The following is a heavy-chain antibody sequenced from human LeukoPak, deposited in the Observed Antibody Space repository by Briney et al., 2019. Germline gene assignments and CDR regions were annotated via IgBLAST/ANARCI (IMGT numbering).Heavy chain of an antibody. CDR2: INPNSGGT. V-gene: IGHV1-2*02. D-gene: IGHD3-22*01. J-gene: IGHJ6*03. Sequence: ASVKVSCKASGYTFTGYYMHWVRQAPGQGLEWMGWINPNSGGTNYAQKFQGRVTMTRDTSISTAYMELSRLRSDDTAVYYCARDRDYYDSSGYVPEYYYMDVWGKGTTATISS. CDR1: GYTFTGYY. CDR3: ARDRDYYDSSGYVPEYYYMDV.